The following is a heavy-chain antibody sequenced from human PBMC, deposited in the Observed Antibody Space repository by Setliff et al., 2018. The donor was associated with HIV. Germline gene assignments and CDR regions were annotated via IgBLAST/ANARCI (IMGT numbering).Heavy chain of an antibody. CDR1: GFTFSSYS. Sequence: GGSLRLSCAASGFTFSSYSMNWVRQAPGKGLEWVANIRQDGSEKYYVDSVKGRFTISRDNAMNSLYLQMNSLRAEDTAVYYCARAVHSGWYYFDYWGQGTLVTVS. CDR2: IRQDGSEK. CDR3: ARAVHSGWYYFDY. V-gene: IGHV3-7*02. D-gene: IGHD6-19*01. J-gene: IGHJ4*02.